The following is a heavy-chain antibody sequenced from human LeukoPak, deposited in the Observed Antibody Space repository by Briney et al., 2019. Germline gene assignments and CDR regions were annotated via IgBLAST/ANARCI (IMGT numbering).Heavy chain of an antibody. D-gene: IGHD1-26*01. Sequence: GGSLRLSCAASGFTFSSYSMKWVRQAPGKGLDWLSYISSGSSTIYYADSVKGRFTISRDNSKNTLYLQMNSLRAEDTAVYYRAKARRSRWELLGYWGQGTLVTVSS. V-gene: IGHV3-48*01. CDR1: GFTFSSYS. CDR2: ISSGSSTI. J-gene: IGHJ4*02. CDR3: AKARRSRWELLGY.